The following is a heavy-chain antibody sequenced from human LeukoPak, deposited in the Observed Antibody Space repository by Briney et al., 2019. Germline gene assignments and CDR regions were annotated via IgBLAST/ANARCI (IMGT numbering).Heavy chain of an antibody. V-gene: IGHV4-59*12. J-gene: IGHJ4*02. CDR3: ARDPLVVVIFGPSGYFDY. Sequence: SETLSLTCTVSGGSISSYYWSWIRQPPGKGLEWIGYIYYSGSTNYNPSLKSRVTISVDTSKNQFSLKLSSVTAADTAVYYCARDPLVVVIFGPSGYFDYWGQGTLVTVSS. CDR1: GGSISSYY. D-gene: IGHD3-22*01. CDR2: IYYSGST.